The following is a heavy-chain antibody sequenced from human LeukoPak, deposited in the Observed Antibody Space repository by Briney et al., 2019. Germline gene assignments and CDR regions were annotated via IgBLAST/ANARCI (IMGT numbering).Heavy chain of an antibody. Sequence: SETLSLTCTVAGGSISSDVHYWNWIRQAPGKGLEWIGSLLYNGNTWYNPSLESRVTISVDTSENQFSLRLTSVNAADTALYFCTRRGSGNGGTYAGMDVWGPGTSVTVSS. CDR1: GGSISSDVHY. CDR2: LLYNGNT. D-gene: IGHD1-26*01. J-gene: IGHJ6*02. V-gene: IGHV4-39*01. CDR3: TRRGSGNGGTYAGMDV.